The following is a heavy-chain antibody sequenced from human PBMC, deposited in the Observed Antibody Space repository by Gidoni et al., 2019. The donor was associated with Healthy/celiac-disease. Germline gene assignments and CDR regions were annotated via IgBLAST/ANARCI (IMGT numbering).Heavy chain of an antibody. V-gene: IGHV3-23*01. Sequence: EVQLLESGGGLVQPGGSLRLSCAASVFPFSSSAMSWVRQAPGKGLEWVSDISGSGGSTYYADSVKGRFTISRDNSKNTLYLQMNSLRAEDTAVYYCAKVALRFLEWLPLYFDYWGQGTLVTVSS. J-gene: IGHJ4*02. CDR3: AKVALRFLEWLPLYFDY. CDR1: VFPFSSSA. D-gene: IGHD3-3*01. CDR2: ISGSGGST.